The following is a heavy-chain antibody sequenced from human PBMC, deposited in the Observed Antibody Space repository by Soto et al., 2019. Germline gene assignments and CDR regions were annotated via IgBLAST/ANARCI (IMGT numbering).Heavy chain of an antibody. J-gene: IGHJ4*02. CDR2: ISGSGGST. V-gene: IGHV3-23*01. D-gene: IGHD3-10*01. CDR3: AKARADYYGSGSPIDY. CDR1: GFTFSSYA. Sequence: EVQLLESGGGLVQPGGSLRLSCAASGFTFSSYAMSWVRQAPGKGLEWVSAISGSGGSTYYADSVKGRFTISRDNSKNTLYLQMNSLRAEATAVYYCAKARADYYGSGSPIDYWGQGTLVTVSS.